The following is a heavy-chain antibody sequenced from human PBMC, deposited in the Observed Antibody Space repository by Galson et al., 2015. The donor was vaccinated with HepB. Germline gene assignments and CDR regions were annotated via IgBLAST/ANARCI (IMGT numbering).Heavy chain of an antibody. CDR1: EFTFSTSG. Sequence: SLRLSCAASEFTFSTSGMHWVRQVPGKGLEWVALISYDEINKYYADSVKGRFTISRDNSKNTLYLQMNSLRPEDTAVYYCAKGSVTADYWGQGTLVTVSS. CDR2: ISYDEINK. V-gene: IGHV3-30*18. D-gene: IGHD2-21*02. CDR3: AKGSVTADY. J-gene: IGHJ4*02.